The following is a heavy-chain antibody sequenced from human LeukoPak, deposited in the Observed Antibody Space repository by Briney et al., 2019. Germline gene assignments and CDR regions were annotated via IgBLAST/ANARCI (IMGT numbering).Heavy chain of an antibody. CDR1: GFTFSDSY. V-gene: IGHV3-11*04. J-gene: IGHJ4*02. CDR3: ARGRLVVRGVSWFDY. Sequence: GGSLRLSCAASGFTFSDSYMTWIRQAPGKGLEWVSYISNSGSSIYYADSVKGRFTTSRDNAKSSLYLQMNSLRAEDTAVYYCARGRLVVRGVSWFDYWGQGTLVTVSS. CDR2: ISNSGSSI. D-gene: IGHD3-10*01.